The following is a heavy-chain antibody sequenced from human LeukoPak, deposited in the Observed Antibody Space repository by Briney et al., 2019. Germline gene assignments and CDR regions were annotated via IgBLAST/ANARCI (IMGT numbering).Heavy chain of an antibody. CDR1: GFTFSSYA. V-gene: IGHV3-64D*09. Sequence: GGSLRLSCSASGFTFSSYAMHWVRQAPGKGLEYVSAISSNGGSTYYADSVKGRFTISRDNSKNTLYLQMSSLRAEDTAVYYCARASYGHMAYWGQGTLVTVSS. CDR3: ARASYGHMAY. D-gene: IGHD2-21*01. J-gene: IGHJ4*02. CDR2: ISSNGGST.